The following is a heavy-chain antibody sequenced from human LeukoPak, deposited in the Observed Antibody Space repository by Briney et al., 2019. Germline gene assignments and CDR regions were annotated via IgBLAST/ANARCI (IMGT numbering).Heavy chain of an antibody. Sequence: SETLSLTCAVYGGSFSGYYWNWIRQPPGKGLEWIGEINHSGSTKYNPSLKSRVTISVDTSKNQFSLKLSSVTAADTAVYYCAREGSRDFWSGPVYYFDYWGQGTLVTVSS. CDR1: GGSFSGYY. CDR3: AREGSRDFWSGPVYYFDY. J-gene: IGHJ4*02. D-gene: IGHD3-3*01. CDR2: INHSGST. V-gene: IGHV4-34*01.